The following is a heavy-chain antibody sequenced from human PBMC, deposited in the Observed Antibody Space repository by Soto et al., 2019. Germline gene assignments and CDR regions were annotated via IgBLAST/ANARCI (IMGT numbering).Heavy chain of an antibody. CDR2: IIPIFGTA. CDR1: GGTFSRYA. J-gene: IGHJ4*02. D-gene: IGHD3-9*01. CDR3: ARDAELRYFDWLLRPGFDY. Sequence: SVKVSFKASGGTFSRYAISWLRQAPGQGLEWMGGIIPIFGTANYAQKFQGRVTITADESTSTAYMELSSLRSEDTAVYYCARDAELRYFDWLLRPGFDYWGQGTLVTVSS. V-gene: IGHV1-69*13.